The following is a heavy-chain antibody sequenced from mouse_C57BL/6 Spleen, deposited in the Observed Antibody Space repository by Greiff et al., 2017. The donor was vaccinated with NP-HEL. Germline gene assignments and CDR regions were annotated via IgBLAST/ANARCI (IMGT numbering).Heavy chain of an antibody. J-gene: IGHJ2*01. CDR3: ARRGVGYFDY. V-gene: IGHV1-22*01. CDR1: GYTFTDYN. Sequence: VQLKESGPELVKPGASVKMSCKASGYTFTDYNMHWVKQSHGKSLEWIGYINPNNGGTSYNQKFKGKATLTVNKSSSTAYMELRSLTAEDSAVYYCARRGVGYFDYWGQGTTLTVSS. CDR2: INPNNGGT. D-gene: IGHD1-1*01.